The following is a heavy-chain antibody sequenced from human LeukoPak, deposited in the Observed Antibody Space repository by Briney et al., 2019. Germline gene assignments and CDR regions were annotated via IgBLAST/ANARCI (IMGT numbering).Heavy chain of an antibody. Sequence: PSETLSLTCTVSGYSISNGYYWGWIRQPPGKGLEWIGSIYHSGTTYYNPSLQSRVTISVDTSKNQFSLKLSSVTAADTAVYYCARLPTVTFFDYWGQGTLVTVSS. D-gene: IGHD4-17*01. V-gene: IGHV4-38-2*02. CDR3: ARLPTVTFFDY. CDR1: GYSISNGYY. CDR2: IYHSGTT. J-gene: IGHJ4*02.